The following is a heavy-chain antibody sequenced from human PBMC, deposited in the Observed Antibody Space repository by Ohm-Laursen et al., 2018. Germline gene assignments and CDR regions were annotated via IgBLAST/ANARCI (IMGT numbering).Heavy chain of an antibody. Sequence: SLRLSCAASGFTFSDYGGSRVRPAPGKGVGWGAGISYDGRQTYYADSVKGRFTISRDNPKSTLYLQMNSLRTEDTAVYYCAKDRGSDWYFDVWGRGTLVTVSS. V-gene: IGHV3-30*18. D-gene: IGHD3-10*01. J-gene: IGHJ2*01. CDR1: GFTFSDYG. CDR3: AKDRGSDWYFDV. CDR2: ISYDGRQT.